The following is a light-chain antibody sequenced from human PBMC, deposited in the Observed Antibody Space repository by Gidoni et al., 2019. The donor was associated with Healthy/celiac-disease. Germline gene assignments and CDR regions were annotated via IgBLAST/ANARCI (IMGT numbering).Light chain of an antibody. V-gene: IGLV2-18*01. CDR2: EVS. Sequence: ALTQPPSVSGSPGQSVTISCTGTSSDVGSYNRVSWYQQPPGTAPKLMIYEVSTRPSGVPDRFSGSKSGNTASLTISGLQAEDEADYYCSLYTSSSIYVFGTGTKVTVL. CDR1: SSDVGSYNR. CDR3: SLYTSSSIYV. J-gene: IGLJ1*01.